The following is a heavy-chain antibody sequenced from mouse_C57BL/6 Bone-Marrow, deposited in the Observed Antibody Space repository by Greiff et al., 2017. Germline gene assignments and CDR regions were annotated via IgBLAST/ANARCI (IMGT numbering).Heavy chain of an antibody. Sequence: EVKLLESGGGLVQPKGSLKLSCAASGFSFNTYAMNWVRQAPGKGLEWVARIRSKSNNYATYYADSVKDRFTISRDDSESMLYLQMNNLKTEDTAMYYCVRPGSRGNYWYFDVWGTGTTVTVSS. J-gene: IGHJ1*03. V-gene: IGHV10-1*01. CDR3: VRPGSRGNYWYFDV. D-gene: IGHD1-1*01. CDR1: GFSFNTYA. CDR2: IRSKSNNYAT.